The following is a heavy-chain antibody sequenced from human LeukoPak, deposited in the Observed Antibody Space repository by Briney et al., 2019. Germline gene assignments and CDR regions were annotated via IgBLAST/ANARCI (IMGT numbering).Heavy chain of an antibody. D-gene: IGHD7-27*01. Sequence: GGSLRLSCAASGFTFSDAAMHWVRQASGKRLEWVGRIRSKAYNYAAAYAASVKGRFTISRDDSKNTVYLQMNSLTTEDTAVYYCTRTNWDDFDCWGQGTLVTVSS. CDR1: GFTFSDAA. J-gene: IGHJ4*02. CDR3: TRTNWDDFDC. CDR2: IRSKAYNYAA. V-gene: IGHV3-73*01.